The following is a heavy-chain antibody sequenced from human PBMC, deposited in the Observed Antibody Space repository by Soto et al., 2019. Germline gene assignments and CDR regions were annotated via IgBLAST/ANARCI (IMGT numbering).Heavy chain of an antibody. D-gene: IGHD6-19*01. V-gene: IGHV4-31*03. CDR2: IYYSGST. CDR3: AREPLGQWRGY. CDR1: GGSISSGGYY. Sequence: SETLSLTCTVSGGSISSGGYYWSWNRQHPGKGLEWIGYIYYSGSTYYNPSLKSRVTISVDTSKNQFSLKLSSVTAADTAVYYCAREPLGQWRGYWGQGTLVTVSS. J-gene: IGHJ4*02.